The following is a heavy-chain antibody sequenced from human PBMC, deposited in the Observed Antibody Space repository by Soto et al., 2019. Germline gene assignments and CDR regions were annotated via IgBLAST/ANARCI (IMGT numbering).Heavy chain of an antibody. CDR2: ISYDGSNK. CDR1: GFTFSSYA. D-gene: IGHD1-26*01. CDR3: ARDRGSGSYSCCAFDI. J-gene: IGHJ3*02. V-gene: IGHV3-30-3*01. Sequence: GGSLRLSCAASGFTFSSYAMHWVRQAPGKGLEWVAVISYDGSNKYYADSVKGRFTISRDNSKNTLYLQMNSLRAEDTAVYYCARDRGSGSYSCCAFDIWGQGTMVTVSS.